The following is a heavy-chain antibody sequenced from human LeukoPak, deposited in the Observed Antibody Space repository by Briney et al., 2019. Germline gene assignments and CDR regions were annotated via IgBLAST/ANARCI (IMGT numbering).Heavy chain of an antibody. D-gene: IGHD3-22*01. Sequence: ASVKVSCKVSGYTLTELSMHWVRQAPGKGLEWMGGFDPDDGETIYAQKFQGRVTMTEDTSTDTAYMELSSLRSEDTAVYYCAAGDSSGYNWFDPWGQGTLVTVSS. V-gene: IGHV1-24*01. CDR1: GYTLTELS. J-gene: IGHJ5*02. CDR3: AAGDSSGYNWFDP. CDR2: FDPDDGET.